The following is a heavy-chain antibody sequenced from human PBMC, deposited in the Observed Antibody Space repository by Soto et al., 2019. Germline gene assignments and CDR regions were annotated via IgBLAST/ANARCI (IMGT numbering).Heavy chain of an antibody. Sequence: QVQLVESGGGVVQPGRSLRLSCAASGFTFSSYGMHWVRQAPGKGLEWVAVISYDGSNKYYADSVKGRFTISRDNSKNTLYLQMNSLRAEDTAVYYCAKSPSHLWFGESHFDYWGQGTLVTVSS. V-gene: IGHV3-30*18. CDR2: ISYDGSNK. D-gene: IGHD3-10*01. J-gene: IGHJ4*02. CDR3: AKSPSHLWFGESHFDY. CDR1: GFTFSSYG.